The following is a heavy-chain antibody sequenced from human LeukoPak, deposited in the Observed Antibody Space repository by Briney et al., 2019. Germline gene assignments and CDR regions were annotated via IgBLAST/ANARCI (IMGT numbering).Heavy chain of an antibody. D-gene: IGHD5-24*01. CDR2: LGVTGEYK. V-gene: IGHV3-23*01. Sequence: PGWSLRLSCAASGFTFSGYSMSLVRQAPGKAREWVAVLGVTGEYKYYADSVKGRFTISRDNSKDTVSLQMNSLRAEDSAIYYCAKGQMATLLAYFDYWGQGTLVTVSS. J-gene: IGHJ4*02. CDR3: AKGQMATLLAYFDY. CDR1: GFTFSGYS.